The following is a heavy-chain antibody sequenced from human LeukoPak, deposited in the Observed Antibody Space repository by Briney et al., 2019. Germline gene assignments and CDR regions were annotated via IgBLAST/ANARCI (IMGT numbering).Heavy chain of an antibody. Sequence: PSETLSLTCTVSGGSISSSNYYWGWIRQPPGKGLEWIGSIYYSGSTYYNPSLKSRVTISVDTSKNQFSLKLSSVTAADTAVYYCARRTTVTTSSFDYWGQGTLVTVSS. J-gene: IGHJ4*02. V-gene: IGHV4-39*01. D-gene: IGHD4-17*01. CDR3: ARRTTVTTSSFDY. CDR2: IYYSGST. CDR1: GGSISSSNYY.